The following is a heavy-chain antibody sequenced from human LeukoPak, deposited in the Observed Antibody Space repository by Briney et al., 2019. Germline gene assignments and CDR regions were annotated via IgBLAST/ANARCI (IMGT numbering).Heavy chain of an antibody. V-gene: IGHV1-18*01. CDR1: GYTFTSYG. D-gene: IGHD4-17*01. CDR3: ARDLRDYGENWLDP. CDR2: ISAYNGNT. J-gene: IGHJ5*02. Sequence: ASVKVSCKASGYTFTSYGISWVRQAPGQGLEWMGWISAYNGNTNYAQKLQGRVTMTTDTSTSTAYMELRSLRSDDTAVYYCARDLRDYGENWLDPWGQGTLVTVSS.